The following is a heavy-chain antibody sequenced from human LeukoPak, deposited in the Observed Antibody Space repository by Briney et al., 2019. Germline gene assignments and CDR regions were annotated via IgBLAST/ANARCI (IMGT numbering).Heavy chain of an antibody. D-gene: IGHD4-17*01. CDR1: GYTFTNYY. V-gene: IGHV1-46*01. J-gene: IGHJ6*02. CDR3: ARDTRTMTAVTRGQHYYYGLDV. Sequence: ASVKVSCKASGYTFTNYYLHWVRQAPGHGLEWIAIINPSDGGTYYEQKLQGRVTVTRDTSTSTVYMELSSLRSEDTAVYYCARDTRTMTAVTRGQHYYYGLDVWGQGTTVTVSS. CDR2: INPSDGGT.